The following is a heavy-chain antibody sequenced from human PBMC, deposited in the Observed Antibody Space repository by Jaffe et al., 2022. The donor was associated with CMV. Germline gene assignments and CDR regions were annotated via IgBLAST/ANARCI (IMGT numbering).Heavy chain of an antibody. V-gene: IGHV4-39*01. J-gene: IGHJ4*02. CDR2: IYYSGST. CDR3: ARRPRAAAMYNLFDY. CDR1: GGSISSSSYY. D-gene: IGHD2-2*01. Sequence: QLQLQESGPGLVKPSETLSLTCTVSGGSISSSSYYWGWIRQPPGKGLEWIGSIYYSGSTYYNPSLKSRVTISVDTSKNQFSLKLSSVTAADTAVYYCARRPRAAAMYNLFDYWGQGTLVTVSS.